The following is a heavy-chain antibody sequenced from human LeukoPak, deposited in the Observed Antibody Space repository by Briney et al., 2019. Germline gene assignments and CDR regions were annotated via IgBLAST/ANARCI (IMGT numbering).Heavy chain of an antibody. Sequence: GGSLRLSCAASGFTFSNYAMSWVRQAPGMGLEWISYITTSIDIISYADSVKGRFTISRDNAKNSLYLQMDSLRDEDTAVYYCVRDHNYYFGYWGQGILVTVSA. V-gene: IGHV3-48*02. CDR2: ITTSIDII. CDR3: VRDHNYYFGY. CDR1: GFTFSNYA. J-gene: IGHJ4*02.